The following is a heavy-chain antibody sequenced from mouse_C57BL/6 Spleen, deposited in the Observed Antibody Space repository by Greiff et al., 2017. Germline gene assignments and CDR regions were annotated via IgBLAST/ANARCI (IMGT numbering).Heavy chain of an antibody. J-gene: IGHJ1*03. Sequence: QVQLKQSGAELVKPGASVKISCKASGYAFSSYWMNWVKQRPGKGLEWIGQIYPGDGDTNYNGKFKGKATLTADKSSSTAYMQLSSLTSEDSAVYFCARGSSLPWYFDVWGTGTTVTVSS. CDR3: ARGSSLPWYFDV. V-gene: IGHV1-80*01. CDR1: GYAFSSYW. D-gene: IGHD1-1*01. CDR2: IYPGDGDT.